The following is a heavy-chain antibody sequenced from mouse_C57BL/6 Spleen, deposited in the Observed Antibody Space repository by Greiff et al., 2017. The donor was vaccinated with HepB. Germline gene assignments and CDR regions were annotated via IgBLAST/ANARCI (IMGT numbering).Heavy chain of an antibody. CDR1: GYTFTSYW. CDR3: ARSTVVAPYYCDY. J-gene: IGHJ2*01. Sequence: VQLQQSGAELVKPGASVKLSCKASGYTFTSYWMHWVKQRPGQGLEWIGMIHPNSGSTNYNEKFKSKATLTVDKSSSTAYMQLSSLTSVDSAVYYCARSTVVAPYYCDYWGQGTTLTVSS. V-gene: IGHV1-64*01. CDR2: IHPNSGST. D-gene: IGHD1-1*01.